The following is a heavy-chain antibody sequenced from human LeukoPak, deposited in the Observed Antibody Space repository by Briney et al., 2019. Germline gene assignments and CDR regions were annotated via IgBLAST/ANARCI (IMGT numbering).Heavy chain of an antibody. V-gene: IGHV4-39*01. D-gene: IGHD6-13*01. CDR3: ARHAAQQLTPNDY. J-gene: IGHJ4*02. Sequence: SETLSLTCTVSGGSISSSSYYWGWIRQPPGKGLEWIGSIYYSGSTYYNPSLKSRVTISVDTSKNQFSLKLSSVTAADTAVYYCARHAAQQLTPNDYWGQGTLVTVSS. CDR1: GGSISSSSYY. CDR2: IYYSGST.